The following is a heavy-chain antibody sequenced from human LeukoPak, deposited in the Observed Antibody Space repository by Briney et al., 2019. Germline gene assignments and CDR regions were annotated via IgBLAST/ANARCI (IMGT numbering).Heavy chain of an antibody. Sequence: TLSLTCTVSGGSIGSGSYYWSWIRQPAGKGLEWIGRIYTSGSTNYNPSLKSRVTLSVDTSKTQFYLSLSSVTAADTAVYYCAREDSGSYYNFYYFYMDVWGKGTTVTISS. CDR1: GGSIGSGSYY. J-gene: IGHJ6*03. D-gene: IGHD3-10*01. CDR3: AREDSGSYYNFYYFYMDV. CDR2: IYTSGST. V-gene: IGHV4-61*02.